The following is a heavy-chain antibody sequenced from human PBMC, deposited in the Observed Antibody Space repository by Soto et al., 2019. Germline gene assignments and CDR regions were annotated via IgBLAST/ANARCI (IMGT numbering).Heavy chain of an antibody. V-gene: IGHV3-7*04. D-gene: IGHD3-10*01. J-gene: IGHJ4*02. Sequence: GGSLRLSCSAAGFTFSSYLMSWVRQAPGKGLEWVANIKEDGSERYYVDSVKGRFTISRDNAKNSLYLQMNSLRAEDTAVYYCARATGEDKEDYWGQGT. CDR3: ARATGEDKEDY. CDR1: GFTFSSYL. CDR2: IKEDGSER.